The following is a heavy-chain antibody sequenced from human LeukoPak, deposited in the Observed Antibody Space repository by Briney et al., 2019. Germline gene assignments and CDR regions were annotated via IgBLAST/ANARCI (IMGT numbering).Heavy chain of an antibody. D-gene: IGHD3-10*01. J-gene: IGHJ4*02. V-gene: IGHV1-18*01. CDR2: ISAYNGNT. CDR3: AKDMWRVRGVSDY. Sequence: ASVKVSCKTSGYTFTSYDISWVRQAPGQGLEWMGWISAYNGNTDYAQKLQGRVTMTTDTSTSTAYMELGSLRSDDTAVYYCAKDMWRVRGVSDYWGQGTLVTVSS. CDR1: GYTFTSYD.